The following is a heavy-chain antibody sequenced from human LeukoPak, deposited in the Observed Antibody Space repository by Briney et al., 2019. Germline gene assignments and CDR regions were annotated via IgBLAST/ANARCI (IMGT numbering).Heavy chain of an antibody. CDR3: ARGPRRYYDILTGYGGEYYIDY. D-gene: IGHD3-9*01. V-gene: IGHV4-34*01. J-gene: IGHJ4*02. CDR1: GGSFSGYY. Sequence: SETLSLTCAVYGGSFSGYYWSWIRQPPGKGLEWIGEINHSGSTNYNPSLKSRVTISVDTSKNQFSLKLSSVTAADTAVYYCARGPRRYYDILTGYGGEYYIDYWGQGTLVTVSS. CDR2: INHSGST.